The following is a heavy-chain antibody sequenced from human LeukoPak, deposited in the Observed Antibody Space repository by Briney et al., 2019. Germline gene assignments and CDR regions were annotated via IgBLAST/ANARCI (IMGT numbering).Heavy chain of an antibody. V-gene: IGHV3-48*03. Sequence: GGSLRLSCAASGFTFSSFEMNWVRQAPGKGLEWVSYISSSGSTIYYADSVKGRFTISRDNAKNSLYLQMNSLRAEDTAVYYCAREGPGWAAAAGKPFNWFDPWGQRTLVTVSS. CDR3: AREGPGWAAAAGKPFNWFDP. CDR2: ISSSGSTI. CDR1: GFTFSSFE. J-gene: IGHJ5*02. D-gene: IGHD6-13*01.